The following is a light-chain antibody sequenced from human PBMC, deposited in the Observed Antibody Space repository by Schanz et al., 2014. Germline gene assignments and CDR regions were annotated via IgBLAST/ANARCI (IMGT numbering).Light chain of an antibody. V-gene: IGKV3-20*01. J-gene: IGKJ4*01. CDR3: QQFGDLLT. Sequence: EIVLTQSPATLSVSPGERATLSCRASQSVSSSYLAWYQQKPGQAPRLLIYGASSRATGIPDRFRGSGSGTDFTLTISRLEPEDFAVYYCQQFGDLLTFGGGTRVEIK. CDR2: GAS. CDR1: QSVSSSY.